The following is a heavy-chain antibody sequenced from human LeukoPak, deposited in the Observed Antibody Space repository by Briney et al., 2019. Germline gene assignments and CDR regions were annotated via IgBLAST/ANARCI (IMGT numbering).Heavy chain of an antibody. V-gene: IGHV3-48*03. J-gene: IGHJ5*02. CDR3: APIAAAPGWQRFDP. D-gene: IGHD6-13*01. CDR2: ISSSGSTI. CDR1: GFTFSSYE. Sequence: GGSLRLSCAASGFTFSSYEMNWVRQAPGKGLEWVSYISSSGSTIYYADSVKGRFTISRDNAKNSLYLQMNSLRAEDTAAYYCAPIAAAPGWQRFDPWGQGTLVTVSS.